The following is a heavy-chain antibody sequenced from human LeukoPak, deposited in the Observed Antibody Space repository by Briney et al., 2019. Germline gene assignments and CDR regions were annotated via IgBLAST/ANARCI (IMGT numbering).Heavy chain of an antibody. CDR3: ARNYYGSGSLYYFDY. V-gene: IGHV4-4*02. D-gene: IGHD3-10*01. Sequence: SETLSLTCAVSGGSISSSNWWSWVRQPPGKGLEWIGEIYHSGNTNYNPSPKSRVTISVDKSKNQFSLKLSSVTAADTAVYYCARNYYGSGSLYYFDYWGQGTLVTVSS. CDR1: GGSISSSNW. CDR2: IYHSGNT. J-gene: IGHJ4*02.